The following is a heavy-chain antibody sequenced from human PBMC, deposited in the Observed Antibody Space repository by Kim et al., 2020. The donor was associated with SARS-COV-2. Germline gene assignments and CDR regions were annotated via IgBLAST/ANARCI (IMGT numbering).Heavy chain of an antibody. CDR2: IYYTGST. J-gene: IGHJ4*02. D-gene: IGHD5-18*01. V-gene: IGHV4-59*01. CDR1: GGSINSYY. CDR3: ARGGRGYSYGGFDY. Sequence: SETLSLTCTVSGGSINSYYWSWIRQPPGKGLELIGYIYYTGSTNYNPSLKSRVTISVDTSKNQFSLKLSSVTAADTAVYYCARGGRGYSYGGFDYWGQGTLVTVSS.